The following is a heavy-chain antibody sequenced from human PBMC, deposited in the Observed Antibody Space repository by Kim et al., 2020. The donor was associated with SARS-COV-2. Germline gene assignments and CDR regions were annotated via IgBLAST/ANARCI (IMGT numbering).Heavy chain of an antibody. CDR3: ASTPIVATIFRILPSPNSFDY. V-gene: IGHV4-31*03. D-gene: IGHD5-12*01. CDR1: GGSISSGGYY. Sequence: SETLSLTCTVSGGSISSGGYYWSWIRQHPGKGLEWIGYIYYSGSTYYNPSLKSRVTISVDTSKNQFSLKLSSVTAADTAVYYCASTPIVATIFRILPSPNSFDYWGQGTLVTVSS. CDR2: IYYSGST. J-gene: IGHJ4*02.